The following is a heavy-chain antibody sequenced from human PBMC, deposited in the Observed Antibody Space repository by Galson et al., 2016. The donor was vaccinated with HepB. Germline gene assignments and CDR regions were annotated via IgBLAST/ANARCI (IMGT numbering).Heavy chain of an antibody. Sequence: SLRLSCAASGFTFGDHHYVDWVRQAPGKGLEWIGRSRDRAASHRTEFAASVKGRFTISRDDSKSSLYLQMNSLKTEDTAVYYCARLQYDGSVFHPFDCWGQGTLVTVSS. D-gene: IGHD3-22*01. CDR3: ARLQYDGSVFHPFDC. CDR2: SRDRAASHRT. CDR1: GFTFGDHHY. V-gene: IGHV3-72*01. J-gene: IGHJ4*02.